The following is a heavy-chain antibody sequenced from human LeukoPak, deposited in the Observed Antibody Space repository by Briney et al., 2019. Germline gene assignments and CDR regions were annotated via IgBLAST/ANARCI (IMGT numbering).Heavy chain of an antibody. J-gene: IGHJ4*02. D-gene: IGHD2-15*01. CDR3: AGEWDIVVVVAGLDY. V-gene: IGHV3-30-3*01. CDR1: GFTLSSYA. CDR2: ISYDGSNK. Sequence: GGSLRLSCAASGFTLSSYAMHWVRQAPGKGLEWVAVISYDGSNKYYADSVKGRFTISRDNSKNTLYLQINSLRAEDTAVYYCAGEWDIVVVVAGLDYWGQGTLVTVSS.